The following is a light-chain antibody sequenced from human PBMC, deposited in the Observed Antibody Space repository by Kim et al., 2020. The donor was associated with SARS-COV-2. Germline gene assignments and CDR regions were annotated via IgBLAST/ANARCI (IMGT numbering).Light chain of an antibody. J-gene: IGKJ1*01. CDR2: DAS. V-gene: IGKV3-20*01. Sequence: PGERATLSCRASQSVSNNYLAWYQQKPGQAPRLLIYDASRRATGMPDRFSGSGSGTDFTLTISRLEPEDFAVYYCQQYGSSPPWTFGQGTKVEIK. CDR1: QSVSNNY. CDR3: QQYGSSPPWT.